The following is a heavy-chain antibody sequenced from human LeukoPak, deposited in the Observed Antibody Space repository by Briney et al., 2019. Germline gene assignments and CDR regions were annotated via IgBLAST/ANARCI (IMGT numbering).Heavy chain of an antibody. CDR1: GFTFSSYA. J-gene: IGHJ4*02. CDR3: AKAYYDIWTCFDY. Sequence: GGSLRLSCAASGFTFSSYAMSWVRQAPGKGLEWVSGISGSGGSTYYADSVKGRFTISRDNSKNTVYLQMNSLRDEDGAVYYCAKAYYDIWTCFDYWGQGTLVTVSS. D-gene: IGHD3-9*01. V-gene: IGHV3-23*01. CDR2: ISGSGGST.